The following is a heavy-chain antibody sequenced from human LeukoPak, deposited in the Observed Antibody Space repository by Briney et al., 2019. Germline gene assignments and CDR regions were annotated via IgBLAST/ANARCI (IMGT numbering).Heavy chain of an antibody. J-gene: IGHJ4*02. V-gene: IGHV3-33*01. CDR2: TYYDGSNQ. D-gene: IGHD3-10*01. CDR3: ARDGSGNFDY. CDR1: GFNFSNYG. Sequence: PGGSLRLSCAASGFNFSNYGMHWVRQAPGKGLEWVAITYYDGSNQYYADSVKGRFTISRDNSQTILYLQMNSLRAEDTAVYYCARDGSGNFDYWGQGILVTVSS.